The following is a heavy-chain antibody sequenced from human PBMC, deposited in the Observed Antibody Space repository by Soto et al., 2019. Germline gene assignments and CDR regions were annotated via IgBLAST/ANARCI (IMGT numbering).Heavy chain of an antibody. Sequence: EVQLVESGGGLVTPGGSLRLSCAAPGFTFTNAWMNWVRQAPGKGLEWVGLIKMKSEGATTHYAAPVNGRFTISRDDSKKMLYLQMSNLKTEDTAVYYCTTLGSHYFYHNFDVWGQGTTVTVP. V-gene: IGHV3-15*07. J-gene: IGHJ6*02. D-gene: IGHD1-26*01. CDR1: GFTFTNAW. CDR3: TTLGSHYFYHNFDV. CDR2: IKMKSEGATT.